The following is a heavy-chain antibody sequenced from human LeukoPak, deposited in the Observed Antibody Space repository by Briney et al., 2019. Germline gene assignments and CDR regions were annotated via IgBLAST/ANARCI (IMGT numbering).Heavy chain of an antibody. J-gene: IGHJ3*02. Sequence: SETLSLTCAVSGYSMSSGYYWGWIRQPPGKGLEWIGSIYHSGNTYYNPSLKSRVTISVDTSKNQFSLKLSSVTAADTAEYYCATLSTIAAAGTGEGGAFDIWGQGTVVTVSS. CDR3: ATLSTIAAAGTGEGGAFDI. V-gene: IGHV4-38-2*01. D-gene: IGHD6-13*01. CDR2: IYHSGNT. CDR1: GYSMSSGYY.